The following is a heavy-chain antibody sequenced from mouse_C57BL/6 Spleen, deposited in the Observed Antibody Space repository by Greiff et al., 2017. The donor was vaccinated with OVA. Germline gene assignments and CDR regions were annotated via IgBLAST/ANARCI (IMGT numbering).Heavy chain of an antibody. CDR2: IDPSDSYT. J-gene: IGHJ3*01. D-gene: IGHD2-5*01. V-gene: IGHV1-69*01. Sequence: QVQLQQPGAELVMPGASVKLSCKASCYTFTSYWMHWVKQRPGQGLEWIGEIDPSDSYTNYNQKFKGKSTLTVDKSSSTAYMQLSSLTSEDSAVYYCARREEAYYSNHPWFAYWGQGTLVTVSA. CDR3: ARREEAYYSNHPWFAY. CDR1: CYTFTSYW.